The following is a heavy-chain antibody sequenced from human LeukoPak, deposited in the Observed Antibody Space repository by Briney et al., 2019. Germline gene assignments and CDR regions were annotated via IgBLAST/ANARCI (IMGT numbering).Heavy chain of an antibody. J-gene: IGHJ4*02. CDR1: GSTFSSYW. V-gene: IGHV3-7*01. Sequence: QPGGSLRLSCAASGSTFSSYWMSWVRQAPGKGLEWVANIKQDGSEKYYVDSVKGRFTISRDNAKNSLYLQMNSLRAEDTAVYYCARDPAGPELGIFFDYWGQGTLVTVSS. CDR3: ARDPAGPELGIFFDY. D-gene: IGHD7-27*01. CDR2: IKQDGSEK.